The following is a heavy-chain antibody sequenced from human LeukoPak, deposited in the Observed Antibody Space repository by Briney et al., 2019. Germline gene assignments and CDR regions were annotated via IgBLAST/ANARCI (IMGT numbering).Heavy chain of an antibody. V-gene: IGHV4-30-4*08. J-gene: IGHJ5*02. CDR1: GGSISSGDYY. CDR2: IYYSGST. Sequence: SETLSLTCTVSGGSISSGDYYWSWIRQPPGKGLEWIGYIYYSGSTYYNPSLESRVTISVDASKNQFSLEPNSVTAADTAVYYCARDQQYHRPAGWFDPWGQGTLVTVSS. D-gene: IGHD1-14*01. CDR3: ARDQQYHRPAGWFDP.